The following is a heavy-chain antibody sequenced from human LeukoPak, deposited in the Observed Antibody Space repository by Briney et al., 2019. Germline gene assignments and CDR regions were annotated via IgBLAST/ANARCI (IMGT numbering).Heavy chain of an antibody. J-gene: IGHJ4*02. D-gene: IGHD6-19*01. V-gene: IGHV3-21*04. CDR3: ARVVLAVAATGGRYFDY. Sequence: PGGSLRLSCAASGFTFSSYGMNWVRQAPGKGLEWVSSISNRNNHIFYADSVKGRFTISRDNAKKSLCLQMNSLRAEDTAVYYCARVVLAVAATGGRYFDYWGQGTLLTVSS. CDR2: ISNRNNHI. CDR1: GFTFSSYG.